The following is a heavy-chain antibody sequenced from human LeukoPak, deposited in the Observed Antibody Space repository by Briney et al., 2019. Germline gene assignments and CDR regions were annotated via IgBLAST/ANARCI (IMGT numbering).Heavy chain of an antibody. J-gene: IGHJ3*02. Sequence: GRSLRLSCAASGFTFSSYGMHWVRQAPGKGLEWVAVIWYGGSNKYYADSVKGRFTISRDNSKNTLYLQMNSLRAEDTAVYYCAKVFPPAILTGPSGAFDIWGQGTMVTVSS. D-gene: IGHD3-9*01. CDR2: IWYGGSNK. CDR3: AKVFPPAILTGPSGAFDI. CDR1: GFTFSSYG. V-gene: IGHV3-33*06.